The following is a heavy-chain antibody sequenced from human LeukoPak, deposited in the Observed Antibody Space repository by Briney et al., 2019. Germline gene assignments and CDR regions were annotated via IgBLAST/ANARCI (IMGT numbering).Heavy chain of an antibody. V-gene: IGHV4-39*07. Sequence: SETLSLTCTVSGGSISSSSYYWGWIRQPPGKGLEWIGSIYYSGSSYYSPSLESRVTISIDTSKNHFSLRVTSVTAADTAVYYCARVPYYYGSGSFSFWGQGTLVTVSS. CDR1: GGSISSSSYY. D-gene: IGHD3-10*01. CDR2: IYYSGSS. CDR3: ARVPYYYGSGSFSF. J-gene: IGHJ4*02.